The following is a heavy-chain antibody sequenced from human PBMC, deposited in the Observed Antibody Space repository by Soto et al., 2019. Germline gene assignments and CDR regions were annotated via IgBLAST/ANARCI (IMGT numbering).Heavy chain of an antibody. D-gene: IGHD2-21*02. CDR1: GYTFTDNL. V-gene: IGHV1-2*04. CDR2: FTPINGAT. CDR3: ARENMGDGDFDY. J-gene: IGHJ4*02. Sequence: GASEKVSCRTSGYTFTDNLIHWAGQAPGQSHEWIGWFTPINGATNFARKYQDWGTMTSDMSINTVYMQLNILKSDDTDVYFCARENMGDGDFDYWGQGTLVTVSS.